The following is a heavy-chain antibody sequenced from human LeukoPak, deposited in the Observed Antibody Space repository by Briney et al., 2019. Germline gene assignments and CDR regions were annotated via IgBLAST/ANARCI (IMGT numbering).Heavy chain of an antibody. V-gene: IGHV3-23*01. D-gene: IGHD6-19*01. CDR3: AKDLALAGTGGGFDV. CDR2: IRGGGDKA. CDR1: GFPFTTYA. J-gene: IGHJ3*01. Sequence: GGSLRLSCAASGFPFTTYAINSVRQAPGKGLEWVSRIRGGGDKAFYADSVNGRFTISRDNSKNTVSLQMSSLRAEDTALYYCAKDLALAGTGGGFDVWGQGTRVAVSS.